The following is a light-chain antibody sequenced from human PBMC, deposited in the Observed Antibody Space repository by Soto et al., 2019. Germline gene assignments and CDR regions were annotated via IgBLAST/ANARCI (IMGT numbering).Light chain of an antibody. V-gene: IGKV3-20*01. CDR1: QSVTSSY. Sequence: EILLTQSPGTLSLSPGERATLSCRASQSVTSSYLAWYQLKPGRAPRLLIYGASTRATGIPDRFSGSGSGTDFTLTISRLDPEDFAVYFCQQYGSSPRTFGQGTKVEIK. CDR2: GAS. J-gene: IGKJ1*01. CDR3: QQYGSSPRT.